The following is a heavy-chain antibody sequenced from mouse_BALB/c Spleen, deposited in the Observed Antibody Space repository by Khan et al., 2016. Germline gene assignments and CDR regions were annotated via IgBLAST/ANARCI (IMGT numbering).Heavy chain of an antibody. CDR2: IDPFNGGT. D-gene: IGHD2-14*01. Sequence: VQLQQSGPELMKPGASVKISCKASGYSFTSYYMYWVKQSHGKSLEWIGYIDPFNGGTAYNQKFKGKATLTVDRSSSTAYMHLSSLTSEDSAVXYYARFYYKYEDAMDYWGQGTSVTVSS. CDR3: ARFYYKYEDAMDY. J-gene: IGHJ4*01. V-gene: IGHV1S135*01. CDR1: GYSFTSYY.